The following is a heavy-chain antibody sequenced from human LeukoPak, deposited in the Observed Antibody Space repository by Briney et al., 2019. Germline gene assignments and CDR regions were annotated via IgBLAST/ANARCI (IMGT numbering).Heavy chain of an antibody. D-gene: IGHD1-7*01. Sequence: GGSLRLSCAASGFTFSSHNMNWVRQAPGKGLEWVSYISSSSSTLYYADSVKGRFTISRDNAKNSLYLQMNSLRAEDTAVYYCARGLKRYFPRNYRLYYFDYWGQGALVTVSS. CDR2: ISSSSSTL. CDR3: ARGLKRYFPRNYRLYYFDY. V-gene: IGHV3-48*04. J-gene: IGHJ4*02. CDR1: GFTFSSHN.